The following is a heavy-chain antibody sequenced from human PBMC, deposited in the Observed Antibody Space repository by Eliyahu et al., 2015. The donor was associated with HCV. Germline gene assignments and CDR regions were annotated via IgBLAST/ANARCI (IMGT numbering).Heavy chain of an antibody. CDR3: ARGSAHYYDSSGHLWPFDY. CDR1: GFTFSSYW. J-gene: IGHJ4*02. CDR2: IKXDGSEK. Sequence: EVQLVESGGGLVQPGGSLRLSCSASGFTFSSYWXSWVRQAPGKGLEWVASIKXDGSEKYYVDSVKGRFTISRDNAKNSLYLQMNSLRADDTAVYYCARGSAHYYDSSGHLWPFDYWGQGTLVTVSS. V-gene: IGHV3-7*01. D-gene: IGHD3-22*01.